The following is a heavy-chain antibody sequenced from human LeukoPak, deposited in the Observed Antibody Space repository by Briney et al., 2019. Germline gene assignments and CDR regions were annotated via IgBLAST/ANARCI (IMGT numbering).Heavy chain of an antibody. CDR2: IGTYTGNR. Sequence: GASVKVSCKASGYTFTSLGTNWVRQAPGQGLEWMGWIGTYTGNRNFAQKFQGRVTLTTDTSTSTVFMELRGLTSDDTAVYYCARDGGVTTTPDYWGQGTLVTVSS. CDR1: GYTFTSLG. J-gene: IGHJ4*02. V-gene: IGHV1-18*01. CDR3: ARDGGVTTTPDY. D-gene: IGHD4-17*01.